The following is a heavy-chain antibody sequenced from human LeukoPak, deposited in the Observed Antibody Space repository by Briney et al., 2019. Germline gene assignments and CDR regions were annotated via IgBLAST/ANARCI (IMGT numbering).Heavy chain of an antibody. V-gene: IGHV4-34*01. J-gene: IGHJ5*02. CDR3: ARRMGITMVRGVTNWFDP. CDR1: GGSFSGYY. D-gene: IGHD3-10*01. CDR2: INHSGST. Sequence: SETLSLTRAVYGGSFSGYYWSWIRQPPGKGLEWIGEINHSGSTNYNPSLKSRVTISVDTSKNQFSLKLSSVTAADTAVYYCARRMGITMVRGVTNWFDPWGQGTLVTVSS.